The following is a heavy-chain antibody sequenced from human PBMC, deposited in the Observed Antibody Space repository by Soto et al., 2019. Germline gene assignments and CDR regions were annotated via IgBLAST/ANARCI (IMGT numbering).Heavy chain of an antibody. J-gene: IGHJ5*02. D-gene: IGHD2-2*01. CDR2: VIPSLGMA. Sequence: QVQLVQSGAEVKKPGSSVKVSCEASGGTVSSYSFSWVRQAPGQGLAWMGRVIPSLGMANYAQKFQVRVTLTTDTSTSKVYIGMSSLRSEDTAVYYCARGGAVVVPGAVDRHNWFDPWGQGTLVTVSS. V-gene: IGHV1-69*02. CDR3: ARGGAVVVPGAVDRHNWFDP. CDR1: GGTVSSYS.